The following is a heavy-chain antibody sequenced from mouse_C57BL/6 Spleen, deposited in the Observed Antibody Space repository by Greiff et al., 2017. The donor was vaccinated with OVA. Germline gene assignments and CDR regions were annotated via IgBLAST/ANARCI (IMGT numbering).Heavy chain of an antibody. D-gene: IGHD2-3*01. J-gene: IGHJ2*01. CDR2: IDPSDSET. CDR1: GYTFTSYW. Sequence: QVQLQQPGAELVRPGSSVKLSCKASGYTFTSYWMHWVKQRPIQGLEWIGNIDPSDSETHYNQKFKDKATLTVDKSSSTAYMQLSSLTSEDSAVYYCARMIYDGYYGDFDDWGQGTTLTVSS. CDR3: ARMIYDGYYGDFDD. V-gene: IGHV1-52*01.